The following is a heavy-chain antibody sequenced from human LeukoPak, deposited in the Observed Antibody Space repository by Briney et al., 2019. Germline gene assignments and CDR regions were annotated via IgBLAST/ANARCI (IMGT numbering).Heavy chain of an antibody. D-gene: IGHD6-6*01. CDR3: ARQGYSSSSTADF. CDR2: ISGHNDNT. CDR1: GYTFISYG. V-gene: IGHV1-18*01. Sequence: ASVKVSCKTSGYTFISYGMSWLRQAPGQGFEWLGWISGHNDNTNYAQKMEGRVILTTDRATSTAHMELRSLRPDDTAVYYCARQGYSSSSTADFWGQGTLVTVSS. J-gene: IGHJ4*02.